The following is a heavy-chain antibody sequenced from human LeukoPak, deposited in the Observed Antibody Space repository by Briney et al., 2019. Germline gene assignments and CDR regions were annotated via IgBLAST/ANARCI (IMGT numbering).Heavy chain of an antibody. Sequence: SETLSLTCTVSGGSISSYYWSWIRQPAGKGLEWIGRIYTSGSTNYNPSLKSRVTMSVDTSKNQFSLKLSSVTAADTAVYYCARGRRDPLNLGDIVVVANAFDIWGQGTMVTVSS. CDR1: GGSISSYY. V-gene: IGHV4-4*07. CDR2: IYTSGST. J-gene: IGHJ3*02. CDR3: ARGRRDPLNLGDIVVVANAFDI. D-gene: IGHD2-2*01.